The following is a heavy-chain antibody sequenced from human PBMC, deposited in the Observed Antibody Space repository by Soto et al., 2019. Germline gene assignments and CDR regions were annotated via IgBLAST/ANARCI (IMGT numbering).Heavy chain of an antibody. Sequence: SQTLSLPCAISGDSVSSNTAAWNWIRQSPSRGLEWLGRTFYRSKWYNDYAVSVKSRITIDPETSKNQFSLQLNSVTPEDTAVYYCARDISGRLHHWGQGTLVTVSS. CDR3: ARDISGRLHH. V-gene: IGHV6-1*01. CDR1: GDSVSSNTAA. J-gene: IGHJ1*01. D-gene: IGHD1-26*01. CDR2: TFYRSKWYN.